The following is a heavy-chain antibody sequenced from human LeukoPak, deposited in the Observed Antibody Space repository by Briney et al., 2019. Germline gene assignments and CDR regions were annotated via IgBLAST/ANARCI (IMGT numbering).Heavy chain of an antibody. D-gene: IGHD3-22*01. CDR3: ASSSGHWDF. Sequence: ETLSLTCTVSGGSISSYYWSWVRQAPGKGLEWISSLRGGDDSTNYADSVKGRFAISTDNFKNTVYLQMNTLTVDDTALYYCASSSGHWDFWGPGTLVTVSS. V-gene: IGHV3-23*01. CDR2: LRGGDDST. CDR1: GGSISSYY. J-gene: IGHJ4*02.